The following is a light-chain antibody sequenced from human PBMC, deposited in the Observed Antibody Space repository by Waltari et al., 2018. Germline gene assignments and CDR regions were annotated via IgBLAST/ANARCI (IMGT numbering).Light chain of an antibody. CDR2: GAS. CDR3: QQYNNWQFT. CDR1: QSVSSN. J-gene: IGKJ3*01. Sequence: EIVMTQSPATLSVSPGERATLSCRASQSVSSNLAWYQQKPGQAPRLLIYGASTRATGIPARFSGSGYGTEFTLTISSLQSEDFAVYYCQQYNNWQFTFGPGTKVDIK. V-gene: IGKV3-15*01.